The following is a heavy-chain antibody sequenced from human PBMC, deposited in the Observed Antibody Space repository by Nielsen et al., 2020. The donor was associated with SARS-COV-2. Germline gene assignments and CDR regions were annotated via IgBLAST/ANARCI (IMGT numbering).Heavy chain of an antibody. CDR1: GGSISSYY. V-gene: IGHV4-59*01. D-gene: IGHD3-10*01. Sequence: SETLSLTCTVSGGSISSYYWSWIRQPPGKGLEWIGYIYNSGSTNYNPSLKSRVTISVDTSKNQFSLKLSSVTAADTAVYYCARVFTMVRGVIKRENYFDYWGQGTLVTVSS. CDR2: IYNSGST. CDR3: ARVFTMVRGVIKRENYFDY. J-gene: IGHJ4*02.